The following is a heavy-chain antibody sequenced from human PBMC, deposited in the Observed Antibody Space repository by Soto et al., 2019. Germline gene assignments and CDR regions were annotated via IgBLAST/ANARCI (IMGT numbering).Heavy chain of an antibody. J-gene: IGHJ5*02. D-gene: IGHD1-1*01. CDR3: AREVGPGMGRRFMLYNWFDP. V-gene: IGHV1-18*04. Sequence: GPEVRKPGASVKVSCKASGYTFTDHDISWVRQAPGQWLEWMGWINPYKGKTNYAQKLQGRVTLTTDTSTSTAYMELRSLRVDDTAVYYCAREVGPGMGRRFMLYNWFDPLGQGTLVTVSS. CDR1: GYTFTDHD. CDR2: INPYKGKT.